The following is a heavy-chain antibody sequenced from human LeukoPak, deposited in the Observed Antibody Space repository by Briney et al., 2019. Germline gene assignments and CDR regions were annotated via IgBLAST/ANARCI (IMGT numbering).Heavy chain of an antibody. J-gene: IGHJ4*02. CDR2: IYPGDSDT. D-gene: IGHD6-6*01. V-gene: IGHV5-51*01. CDR1: GFTFSSYW. Sequence: GESLKISCKGSGFTFSSYWIGWVRQMPGKGLECMGVIYPGDSDTRYSPSFQGQVTISADNSITTAYLQWSSLKASDTAMYYCARSAAARRGLYFDYWGQGTLVTISS. CDR3: ARSAAARRGLYFDY.